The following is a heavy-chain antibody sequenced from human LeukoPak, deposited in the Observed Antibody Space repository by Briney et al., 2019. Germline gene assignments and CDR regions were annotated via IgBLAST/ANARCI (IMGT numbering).Heavy chain of an antibody. D-gene: IGHD3-22*01. J-gene: IGHJ5*02. CDR1: GGSISSYY. CDR3: ARDTYDSSGYYYRPPYNWFDP. CDR2: FYSGGST. V-gene: IGHV4-4*07. Sequence: PSETLSLTCTVSGGSISSYYWSWIRQPAGKGLEWIGRFYSGGSTDYNPSLKSRVTMSVDTSKNQFSLKLSSVTAADTAVYYCARDTYDSSGYYYRPPYNWFDPWGQGTLVTVSS.